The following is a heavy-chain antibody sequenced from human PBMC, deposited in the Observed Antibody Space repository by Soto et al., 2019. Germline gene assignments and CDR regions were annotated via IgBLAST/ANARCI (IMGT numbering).Heavy chain of an antibody. CDR3: ARSTYYDIMTAYPAYYYYGMDV. CDR2: IYPGDSDS. CDR1: GYSFTTYW. D-gene: IGHD3-9*01. Sequence: GESLKISCKVSGYSFTTYWIGWVRQMPGKGLEWMGIIYPGDSDSIYSPSFQGQVTISADKSITTVYLQWSSLRASDTAMYYCARSTYYDIMTAYPAYYYYGMDVRGQGTTVTVSS. V-gene: IGHV5-51*01. J-gene: IGHJ6*02.